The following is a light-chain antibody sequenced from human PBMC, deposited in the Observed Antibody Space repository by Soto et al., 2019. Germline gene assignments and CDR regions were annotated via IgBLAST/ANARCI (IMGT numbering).Light chain of an antibody. J-gene: IGLJ3*02. CDR1: SGINVGSYK. CDR3: AIWYSSTWV. V-gene: IGLV5-39*01. Sequence: QPVLTQPTALSASPGASARFTCTLRSGINVGSYKIYWYQQKPGSPPRYLLRYKSDSDKQQGSGVPSRFSGAKDASTNAGLLLISGLQSEDEADYYCAIWYSSTWVFGGGTKVTVL. CDR2: YKSDSDK.